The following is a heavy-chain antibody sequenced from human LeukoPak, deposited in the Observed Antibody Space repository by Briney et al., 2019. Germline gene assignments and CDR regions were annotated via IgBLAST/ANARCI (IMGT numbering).Heavy chain of an antibody. CDR2: ISSSSYI. CDR3: ARDRVEMATTLFSY. Sequence: KAGGSLRLSCAASGFTFSSYSMNWVRQAPGKGLEWVSSISSSSYIYYADSVKGRFTISRDNAKNSLYLQMNSLRAEDTAVYYCARDRVEMATTLFSYWGQGTLVTVSS. V-gene: IGHV3-21*01. J-gene: IGHJ4*02. D-gene: IGHD5-24*01. CDR1: GFTFSSYS.